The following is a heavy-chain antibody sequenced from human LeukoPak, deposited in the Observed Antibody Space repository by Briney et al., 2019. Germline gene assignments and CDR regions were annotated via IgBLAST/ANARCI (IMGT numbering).Heavy chain of an antibody. D-gene: IGHD6-13*01. CDR2: ISWNSGSI. Sequence: GGSLRLSCAASGFTFDDYAMHWVRQAPGKGLEWVSGISWNSGSIVYADSVKGRFTISRDNAKNSLYLQMNSPRAEDTALYYCAKDRNPYSSSCVFDYWGQGTLVTVSS. J-gene: IGHJ4*02. V-gene: IGHV3-9*01. CDR3: AKDRNPYSSSCVFDY. CDR1: GFTFDDYA.